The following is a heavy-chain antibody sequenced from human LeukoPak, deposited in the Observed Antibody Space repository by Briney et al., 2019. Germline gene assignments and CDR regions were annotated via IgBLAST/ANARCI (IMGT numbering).Heavy chain of an antibody. CDR2: IIHIFSTA. J-gene: IGHJ5*02. D-gene: IGHD3-22*01. V-gene: IGHV1-69*01. CDR1: GGTISSYD. Sequence: ASVKLSCKASGGTISSYDISWVRQPPGKGLEWMGGIIHIFSTANYAQQIQRRVTITADASTSTSYMEMSSLRSEDTAVYYWARESAPYYYDSSGYNWFDPWGQGTLVTVSS. CDR3: ARESAPYYYDSSGYNWFDP.